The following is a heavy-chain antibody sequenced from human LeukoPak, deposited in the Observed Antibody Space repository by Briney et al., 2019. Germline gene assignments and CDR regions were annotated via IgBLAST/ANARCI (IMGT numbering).Heavy chain of an antibody. Sequence: SSETLSLTCTVSGGSVGSGNYYWSWIRQPPGKGLEWIGYIYYSGSTNYNPSLKSRVTISVDKSKNQFSLKLSSVTAADTAVYYCAGSGGTWFDPWGQGTLVTVSS. CDR3: AGSGGTWFDP. V-gene: IGHV4-61*01. J-gene: IGHJ5*02. CDR1: GGSVGSGNYY. D-gene: IGHD2-15*01. CDR2: IYYSGST.